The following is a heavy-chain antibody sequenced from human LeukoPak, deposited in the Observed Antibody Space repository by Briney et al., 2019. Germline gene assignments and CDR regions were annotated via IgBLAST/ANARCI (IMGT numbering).Heavy chain of an antibody. V-gene: IGHV3-30-3*01. J-gene: IGHJ6*02. Sequence: PGRSLRLSCAASGFTFNNYAMHWVRQAPGKGLEWVAVISYDGSNKYNADSVKGRFTISRDNSKNMLYLQMSSLRAEDTAVYYCARGLIPFYYYYGMDVWGQGTTVTVSS. CDR3: ARGLIPFYYYYGMDV. CDR2: ISYDGSNK. D-gene: IGHD3-16*01. CDR1: GFTFNNYA.